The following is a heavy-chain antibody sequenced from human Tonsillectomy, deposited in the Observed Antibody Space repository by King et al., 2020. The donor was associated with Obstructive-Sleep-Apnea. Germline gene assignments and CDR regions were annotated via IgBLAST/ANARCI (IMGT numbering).Heavy chain of an antibody. Sequence: VQLQQWGAGLLKPSETLSLTCAVYGGSFSGYYWSWIRQPLGKGREGIGEIYHSGSTNYNPSLKSRVSISVDTSKNQFSLNLSSVTAADTAVYYCARIVRPDAWGQGTTVTVSS. V-gene: IGHV4-34*01. D-gene: IGHD2-21*01. CDR3: ARIVRPDA. J-gene: IGHJ6*02. CDR2: IYHSGST. CDR1: GGSFSGYY.